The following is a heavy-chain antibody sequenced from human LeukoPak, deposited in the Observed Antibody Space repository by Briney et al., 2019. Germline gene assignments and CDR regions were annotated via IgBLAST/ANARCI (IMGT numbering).Heavy chain of an antibody. CDR1: GFTFSSYS. CDR3: AKDKEQWLVPDHPNWFDP. Sequence: GGSLRLSCAASGFTFSSYSMNWVRQAPGKGLEWVSYISSSSSTIYYADSVKGRFTISRDNSKNTLYLQMNSLRAEDTAVYYCAKDKEQWLVPDHPNWFDPWGQGTLVTVSS. D-gene: IGHD6-19*01. V-gene: IGHV3-48*01. J-gene: IGHJ5*02. CDR2: ISSSSSTI.